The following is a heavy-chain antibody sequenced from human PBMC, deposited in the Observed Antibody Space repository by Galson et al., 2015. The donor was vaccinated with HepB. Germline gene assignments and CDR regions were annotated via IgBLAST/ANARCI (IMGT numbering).Heavy chain of an antibody. V-gene: IGHV4-39*01. Sequence: ETLSLTCTVSGGSISSSSYYWGWIRQPPGKGLEWIGSIYYSGSTYYNPSLKSRVTISVDTSKNQFSLKLSSVTAADTAVYYCAKITEEYGNERWGQGTLVTVSS. CDR1: GGSISSSSYY. J-gene: IGHJ4*02. CDR3: AKITEEYGNER. D-gene: IGHD6-6*01. CDR2: IYYSGST.